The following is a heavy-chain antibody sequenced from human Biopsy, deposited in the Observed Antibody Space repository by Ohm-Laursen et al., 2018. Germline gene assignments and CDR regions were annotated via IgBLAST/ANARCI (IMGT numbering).Heavy chain of an antibody. CDR1: GVYISDYY. D-gene: IGHD3/OR15-3a*01. CDR3: ASRGLVMASDYYFDD. V-gene: IGHV4-59*08. J-gene: IGHJ4*02. Sequence: GTLSLTCSVSGVYISDYYWSWIRQPPGRGLEWVGSIYYSGSTNYNPSLKSRVTISADTSKSQLFLHLTSVTAADTAVYYCASRGLVMASDYYFDDWGQGTLVTVSS. CDR2: IYYSGST.